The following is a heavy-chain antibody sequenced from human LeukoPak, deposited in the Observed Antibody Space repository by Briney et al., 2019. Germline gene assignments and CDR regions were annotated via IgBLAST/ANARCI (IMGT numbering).Heavy chain of an antibody. CDR1: GGSFSGYY. CDR2: INHSGST. Sequence: SETLSLTCAVYGGSFSGYYWSWIRQPPGKGLEWIGEINHSGSTNYNPSLKSRVTISVDTSKSQFSLKLSSVTAADTAVYYCARGLDDSSSGYWGQGTLVTVSS. J-gene: IGHJ4*02. D-gene: IGHD6-6*01. V-gene: IGHV4-34*01. CDR3: ARGLDDSSSGY.